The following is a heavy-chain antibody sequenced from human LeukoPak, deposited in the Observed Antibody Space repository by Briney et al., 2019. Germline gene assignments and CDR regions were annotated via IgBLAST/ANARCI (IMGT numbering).Heavy chain of an antibody. D-gene: IGHD5-18*01. CDR3: ARGPQIPYSPEDPFDI. J-gene: IGHJ3*02. CDR2: ISYDGSNK. Sequence: HPGGSLRLSCAASGFTFSSYGMHWVREAPGKGLEWVAVISYDGSNKYYADSVKGRFTISRDNSKNTLYLQMNSLRAEDTAVYYCARGPQIPYSPEDPFDIWGQGTMVTVSS. V-gene: IGHV3-30*03. CDR1: GFTFSSYG.